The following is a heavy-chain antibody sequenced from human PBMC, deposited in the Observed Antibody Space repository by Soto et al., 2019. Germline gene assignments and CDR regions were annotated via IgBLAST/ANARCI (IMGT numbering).Heavy chain of an antibody. Sequence: ASVKVSCKASGYTFTSYAMHWVRQAPGQRLEWMGWINAGNGNTKYSQKFQGRVTITRDTSAGTAYMELSSLRSEDTAVYYCARGSPLRCSGGSCYGYYYYYYGMDVWGQGTTVTVSS. CDR2: INAGNGNT. D-gene: IGHD2-15*01. V-gene: IGHV1-3*01. CDR3: ARGSPLRCSGGSCYGYYYYYYGMDV. J-gene: IGHJ6*02. CDR1: GYTFTSYA.